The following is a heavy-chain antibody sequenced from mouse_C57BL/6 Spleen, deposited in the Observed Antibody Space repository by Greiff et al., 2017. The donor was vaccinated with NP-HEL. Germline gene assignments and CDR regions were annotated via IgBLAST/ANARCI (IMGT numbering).Heavy chain of an antibody. Sequence: EVNLVESEGGLVQPGSSMKLSCTASGFTFSDYYMAWVRQVPEKGLEWVANINYDGSSTYYLDSLKSRFIISRDNAKNILYLQMSSLKSEDTAMYYCARRSNYPYYYAMDYWGQGTSVTVSS. J-gene: IGHJ4*01. CDR3: ARRSNYPYYYAMDY. V-gene: IGHV5-16*02. CDR2: INYDGSST. D-gene: IGHD2-5*01. CDR1: GFTFSDYY.